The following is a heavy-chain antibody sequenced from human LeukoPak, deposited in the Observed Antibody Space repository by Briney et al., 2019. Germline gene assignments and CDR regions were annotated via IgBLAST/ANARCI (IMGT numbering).Heavy chain of an antibody. D-gene: IGHD3-16*01. J-gene: IGHJ4*02. Sequence: PGGSLRLSCAASGFTFSSYWMSWVRQAPGMGLEWVANIKQDGSEKYYVDSVKGRFTISRDNAKNSLYLQMNSLRAEDTAVYYCAREPQGDGDYVWDMYYFDYWGQGTLVTVSS. CDR1: GFTFSSYW. V-gene: IGHV3-7*01. CDR3: AREPQGDGDYVWDMYYFDY. CDR2: IKQDGSEK.